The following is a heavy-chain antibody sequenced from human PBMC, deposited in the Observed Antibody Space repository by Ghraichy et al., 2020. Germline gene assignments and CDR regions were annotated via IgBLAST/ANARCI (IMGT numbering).Heavy chain of an antibody. CDR3: AGDKVDRAGCNGMDV. Sequence: SETLSLTCTVSGVSMSSYCLSWIRQSPGKGLEWIGYICDRGSTNYNPSLKSRVTISEDTSKDQFSLSLNSVTAADTAVYYCAGDKVDRAGCNGMDVWGQGTIVTVSS. CDR2: ICDRGST. CDR1: GVSMSSYC. V-gene: IGHV4-59*01. J-gene: IGHJ6*02. D-gene: IGHD3-22*01.